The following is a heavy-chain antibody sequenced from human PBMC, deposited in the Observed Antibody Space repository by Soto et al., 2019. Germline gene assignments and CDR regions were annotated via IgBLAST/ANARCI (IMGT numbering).Heavy chain of an antibody. CDR1: GGSISSYP. Sequence: QVQLQESGPGLVKPSETLSLTCIVSGGSISSYPWSWIRQPPGKGLEWIGYIYNSGRTIYNPSFRRRVNILLDKPKNQFTLNLGSVTAADTAIYHRAGDIPSGSYRFDYWGQGTLVTVSS. CDR3: AGDIPSGSYRFDY. CDR2: IYNSGRT. J-gene: IGHJ4*02. V-gene: IGHV4-59*08. D-gene: IGHD1-26*01.